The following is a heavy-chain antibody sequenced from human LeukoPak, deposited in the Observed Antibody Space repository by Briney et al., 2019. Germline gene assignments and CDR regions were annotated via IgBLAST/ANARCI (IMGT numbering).Heavy chain of an antibody. J-gene: IGHJ5*02. D-gene: IGHD6-13*01. Sequence: SETLSLTCTVSGGSISSYYWSWIRQPPGKGLEWIGYIYYSGSTNYNPSLKSRVTISVDTSKNQFSLKLSSVTAADTAVYYCAREGIWYSSSWYWFNPWGQGTLVTVSS. CDR3: AREGIWYSSSWYWFNP. CDR1: GGSISSYY. CDR2: IYYSGST. V-gene: IGHV4-59*12.